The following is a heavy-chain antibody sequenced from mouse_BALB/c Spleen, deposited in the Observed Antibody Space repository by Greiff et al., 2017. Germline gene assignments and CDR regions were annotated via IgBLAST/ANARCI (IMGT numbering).Heavy chain of an antibody. Sequence: EVKLVESGGGLVKPGGSLKLSCAASGFTFSSYAMSWVRQTPEKRLEWVASISSGGSTYYPDSVKGRFTISRDNARNILYLQMSSLRSEDTAMYYCAREGYDVGYAMDYWGQGTSVTVSS. D-gene: IGHD2-14*01. CDR2: ISSGGST. V-gene: IGHV5-6-5*01. J-gene: IGHJ4*01. CDR3: AREGYDVGYAMDY. CDR1: GFTFSSYA.